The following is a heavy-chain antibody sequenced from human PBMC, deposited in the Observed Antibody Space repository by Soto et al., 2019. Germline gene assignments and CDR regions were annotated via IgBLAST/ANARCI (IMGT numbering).Heavy chain of an antibody. Sequence: QLQLQESGPGLVKPSETLSLTCTVSGGSINSRSHYWGWIRQSPGKHLGWIGSSFYRGSTHYNPSLKTRVTISVDTSKNPVSLKLYSVTAADTALYYCATADGFGVVTPFFEYWGQGILVTVSS. V-gene: IGHV4-39*01. D-gene: IGHD3-3*01. J-gene: IGHJ4*02. CDR3: ATADGFGVVTPFFEY. CDR2: SFYRGST. CDR1: GGSINSRSHY.